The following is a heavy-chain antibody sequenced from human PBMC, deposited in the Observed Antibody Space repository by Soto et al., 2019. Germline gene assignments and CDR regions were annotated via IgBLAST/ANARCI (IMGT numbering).Heavy chain of an antibody. J-gene: IGHJ5*02. Sequence: GGSLRLSCVTSGFAFSNFGMHWVRQAPGKGLEWLAVISYDGKKIFYAGSVKGRFNISRDDSRNTLYLEMNNVSPDDTAVYYCAKDGRIAVAATGWLDPWGQGTLVTVSS. D-gene: IGHD6-19*01. CDR3: AKDGRIAVAATGWLDP. CDR2: ISYDGKKI. CDR1: GFAFSNFG. V-gene: IGHV3-30*02.